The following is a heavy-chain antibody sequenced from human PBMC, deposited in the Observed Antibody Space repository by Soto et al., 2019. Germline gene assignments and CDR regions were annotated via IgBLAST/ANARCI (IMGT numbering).Heavy chain of an antibody. Sequence: QVQLVESGGGVVQPGRSLRLSCAASGFTLSRYAMQWVRQAPGKGVEWVAVISFYGSNKFYADSVKGRVTIFIDNSKNTLYLKMSGLRTDATAVYYCAGDLNGGYSDLRFDPWGQGTLVSVSS. CDR3: AGDLNGGYSDLRFDP. CDR2: ISFYGSNK. J-gene: IGHJ5*02. D-gene: IGHD3-9*01. CDR1: GFTLSRYA. V-gene: IGHV3-30*04.